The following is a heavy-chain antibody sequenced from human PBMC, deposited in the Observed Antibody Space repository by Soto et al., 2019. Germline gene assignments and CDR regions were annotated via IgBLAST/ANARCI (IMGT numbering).Heavy chain of an antibody. J-gene: IGHJ4*02. D-gene: IGHD3-3*01. Sequence: QITLNESGPTVVRPTETLTLTCRFSGFSLTTSGVGVGWIRQSPGKAPEWLALIYWDDDKRYSASLKSRLTIPKDTSKIQVVLTVADLDPTHTASYYCAHRVLRTVFGLVTTTAIYFDFWGPGTPVAVSS. CDR1: GFSLTTSGVG. CDR2: IYWDDDK. CDR3: AHRVLRTVFGLVTTTAIYFDF. V-gene: IGHV2-5*02.